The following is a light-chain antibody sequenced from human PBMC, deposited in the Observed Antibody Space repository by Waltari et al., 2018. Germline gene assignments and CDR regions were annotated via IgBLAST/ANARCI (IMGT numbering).Light chain of an antibody. CDR3: MQALEFPRT. CDR1: QSLLDSEIGDTY. V-gene: IGKV2-40*01. Sequence: DIVLTQIPFSLSVTLGEPASISCTSSQSLLDSEIGDTYLEWYLQRSGQSPHLLIYELSKRASGVPDRFSGSGSDTDFTLKISRVEAEDVGTYYCMQALEFPRTSGQGTKVEI. J-gene: IGKJ1*01. CDR2: ELS.